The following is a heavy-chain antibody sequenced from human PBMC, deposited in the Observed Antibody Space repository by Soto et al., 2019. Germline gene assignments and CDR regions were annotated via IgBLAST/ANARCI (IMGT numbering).Heavy chain of an antibody. CDR3: VRGKLARFLERLPQAAILI. CDR2: MNPNSGNT. V-gene: IGHV1-8*01. Sequence: ASVKVSCKASGYTFTSYDINWVRQATGQGLEWMGWMNPNSGNTGYAQKFQGRVTMTRNTSISTAYMELSSLRSEDCAVYYCVRGKLARFLERLPQAAILICDEGTLVTVSS. CDR1: GYTFTSYD. D-gene: IGHD2-2*01. J-gene: IGHJ3*02.